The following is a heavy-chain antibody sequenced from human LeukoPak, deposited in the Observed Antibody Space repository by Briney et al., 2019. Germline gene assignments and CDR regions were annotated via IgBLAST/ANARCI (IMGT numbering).Heavy chain of an antibody. CDR2: ISSSSSYI. V-gene: IGHV3-21*01. Sequence: MSGGSLRLSCAASGVTFSSYSMNWVRQAPGKGLEWVSSISSSSSYIHYADSVKGRFTISRDNAKNSLYLQMNSLRAEDTAVYYCASRGPYYDFWSGYPEGYFDLWGRGTLVTVSS. J-gene: IGHJ2*01. CDR3: ASRGPYYDFWSGYPEGYFDL. D-gene: IGHD3-3*01. CDR1: GVTFSSYS.